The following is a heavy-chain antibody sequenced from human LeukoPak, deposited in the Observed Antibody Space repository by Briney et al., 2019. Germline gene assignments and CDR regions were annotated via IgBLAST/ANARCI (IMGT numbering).Heavy chain of an antibody. CDR1: GFTFDDYA. CDR3: AKGGYQLLDWFDP. J-gene: IGHJ5*02. V-gene: IGHV3-9*01. Sequence: GGSLRLSCAASGFTFDDYAMHWVRQAPGKGLEWVSGISWNSGSIGYADSVKGRFTISRDNAKNSLYLQMNSLRAEDTALYYCAKGGYQLLDWFDPWGQGTLVTVSS. D-gene: IGHD2-2*01. CDR2: ISWNSGSI.